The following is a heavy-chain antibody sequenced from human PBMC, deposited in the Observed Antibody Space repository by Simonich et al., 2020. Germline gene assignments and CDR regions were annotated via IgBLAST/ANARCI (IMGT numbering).Heavy chain of an antibody. V-gene: IGHV4-38-2*01. Sequence: QVQLQQWGAGLWKPSETLSLTCAVSGYSISSCYYWGWIRRPPGKGLDWIGSIYHSGSTYYNPSLKSRVTISVDTSKNQFSLKRSSVTAADTAVYYCARVTREWLVFYWGQGTLVTVSS. CDR2: IYHSGST. CDR3: ARVTREWLVFY. D-gene: IGHD6-19*01. CDR1: GYSISSCYY. J-gene: IGHJ4*02.